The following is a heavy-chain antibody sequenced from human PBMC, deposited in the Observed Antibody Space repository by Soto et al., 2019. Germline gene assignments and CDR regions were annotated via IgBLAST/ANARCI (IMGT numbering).Heavy chain of an antibody. Sequence: QVRLVESGGGVVQPGRSLRLSCAASGLTFTRYAMHWVRQAPGKGLEWVSLISYDGSKKYYADSVKGRFTISRDNSKNTLFLQMSSLRTEDTAVYYCATGIVTTEDAFDIWGQGTMVTVSS. CDR2: ISYDGSKK. V-gene: IGHV3-30-3*01. J-gene: IGHJ3*02. CDR1: GLTFTRYA. D-gene: IGHD5-12*01. CDR3: ATGIVTTEDAFDI.